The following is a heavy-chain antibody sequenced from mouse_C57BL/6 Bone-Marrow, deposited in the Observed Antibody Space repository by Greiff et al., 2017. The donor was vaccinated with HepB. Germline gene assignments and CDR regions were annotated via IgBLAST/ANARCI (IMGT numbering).Heavy chain of an antibody. CDR2: IDPSDSET. Sequence: QVQLQQPGAELVRPGSSVKLSCKASGYTFTSYWMHWVKQRPIQGLEWIGNIDPSDSETHYNQKFKDKATLTVDKSSSTAYMQLSSLTSEDSAVYYCARVDSSGWFAYWGQGTLVTVSA. CDR1: GYTFTSYW. D-gene: IGHD3-2*02. CDR3: ARVDSSGWFAY. V-gene: IGHV1-52*01. J-gene: IGHJ3*01.